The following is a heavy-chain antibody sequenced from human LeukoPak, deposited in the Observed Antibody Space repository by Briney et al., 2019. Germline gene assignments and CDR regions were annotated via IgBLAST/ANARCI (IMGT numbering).Heavy chain of an antibody. CDR2: IKPDGSEK. CDR3: ARDGHYFAMDV. J-gene: IGHJ6*02. V-gene: IGHV3-7*03. CDR1: GFTFNYYW. Sequence: GGSLRLSCAASGFTFNYYWMSWVRQTPGKGLEWLANIKPDGSEKYYVDSVRGRFTISGDNAKSSVHLQMSGLRAEDTAIYYCARDGHYFAMDVWGQGTTVTVSS.